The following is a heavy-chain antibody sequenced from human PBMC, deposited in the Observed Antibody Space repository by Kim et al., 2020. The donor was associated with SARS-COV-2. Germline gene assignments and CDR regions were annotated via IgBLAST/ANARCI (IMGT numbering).Heavy chain of an antibody. CDR1: GYSFTSYW. Sequence: GESLKISCKGSGYSFTSYWISWVRQMPGKGLEWMGRIDPSDSYTNYSPSFQGHVTISASKPISTAYLQWSSLKASDTAMYYCARSSGAGQWLVRGDYWGQGTLVTVSS. V-gene: IGHV5-10-1*01. CDR2: IDPSDSYT. D-gene: IGHD6-19*01. J-gene: IGHJ4*02. CDR3: ARSSGAGQWLVRGDY.